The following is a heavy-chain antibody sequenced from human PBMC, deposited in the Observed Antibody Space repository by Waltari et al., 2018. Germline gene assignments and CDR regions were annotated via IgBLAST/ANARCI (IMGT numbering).Heavy chain of an antibody. V-gene: IGHV3-23*01. Sequence: EVQLLESGGGLVQRGGSLRLSCAVSGFIFSRFAMSWVRHTPGKGVGGVEGTSASSGSTYYADSVQGRFTISRDNSKKRVFLQMNSLRAEDTATYYCTKMRRNLPRDIIDNWGQGTQVIIAS. CDR3: TKMRRNLPRDIIDN. J-gene: IGHJ4*02. CDR2: TSASSGST. CDR1: GFIFSRFA.